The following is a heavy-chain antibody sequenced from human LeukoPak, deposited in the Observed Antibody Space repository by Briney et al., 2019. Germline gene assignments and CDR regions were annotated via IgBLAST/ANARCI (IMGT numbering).Heavy chain of an antibody. CDR2: ISAYNGNT. V-gene: IGHV1-18*01. CDR3: ARSKDYYDSSGYLPSDY. CDR1: GYTFTSYG. D-gene: IGHD3-22*01. J-gene: IGHJ4*02. Sequence: ASVKVSCKASGYTFTSYGISWVRQAPGQGLEWMGWISAYNGNTNYAQKLQGRVTMTTDTSTSTAYMELRSLRSDDTAVYYCARSKDYYDSSGYLPSDYWGQGTLVTASS.